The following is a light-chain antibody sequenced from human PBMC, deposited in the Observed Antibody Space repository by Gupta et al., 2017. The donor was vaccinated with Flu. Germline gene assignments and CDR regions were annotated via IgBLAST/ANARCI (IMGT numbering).Light chain of an antibody. J-gene: IGLJ2*01. CDR3: AALDVLLNGVL. CDR2: YDH. CDR1: SHNIGMNV. Sequence: RLTKPCPGNSHNIGMNVVNWEHQQPGKTPMDLMYYDHPHHTKSSDRVSESKSGTSATLSISGLQSEAGADYYCAALDVLLNGVLIGRGTKLTVL. V-gene: IGLV1-36*01.